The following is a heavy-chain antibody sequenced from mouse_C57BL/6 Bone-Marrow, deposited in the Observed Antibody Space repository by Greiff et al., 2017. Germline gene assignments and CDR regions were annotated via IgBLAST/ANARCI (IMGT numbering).Heavy chain of an antibody. V-gene: IGHV1-69*01. J-gene: IGHJ2*01. D-gene: IGHD2-2*01. CDR1: GYTFTSYW. CDR2: IDPSDSYT. Sequence: QVQLQQPGAELVMPGASVKLSCKASGYTFTSYWMHWVKQRPGQGLEWIGEIDPSDSYTNYNQKFKGKSTLTVDKSSSTAYMQLSSLTSEDSAVYYCARDGYDVDFDYWGQGTTLTVSS. CDR3: ARDGYDVDFDY.